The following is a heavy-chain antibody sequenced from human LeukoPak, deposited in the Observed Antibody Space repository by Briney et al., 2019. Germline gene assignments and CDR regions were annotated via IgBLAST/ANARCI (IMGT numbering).Heavy chain of an antibody. D-gene: IGHD4-17*01. Sequence: SVKVSCKASGYTFTSYAMNWVRQAPGQGLEWMGGIIPIFGTANYAQKFQGRVTITADESTSTAYMELSSLRSEDTAVYYCARDQSYGDYPLYYFDYWGQGTLVTVSS. CDR3: ARDQSYGDYPLYYFDY. CDR1: GYTFTSYA. J-gene: IGHJ4*02. CDR2: IIPIFGTA. V-gene: IGHV1-69*13.